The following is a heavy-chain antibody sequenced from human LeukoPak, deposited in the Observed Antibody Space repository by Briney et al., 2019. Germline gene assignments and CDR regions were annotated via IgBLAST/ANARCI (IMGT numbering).Heavy chain of an antibody. V-gene: IGHV4-59*01. J-gene: IGHJ4*02. CDR2: IYYSGST. CDR3: ARAQETRFLEWLFDY. D-gene: IGHD3-3*01. Sequence: SETPSLTCTVSGGSISSYYWSWIRQPPGKGLEWIGYIYYSGSTNYNPSLKSRVTISVDTSKNQFSLKLSSVTAADTAVYYRARAQETRFLEWLFDYWGQGTLVTVSS. CDR1: GGSISSYY.